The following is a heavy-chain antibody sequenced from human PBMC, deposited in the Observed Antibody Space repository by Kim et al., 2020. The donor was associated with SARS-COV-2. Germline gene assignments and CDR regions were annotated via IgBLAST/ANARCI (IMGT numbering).Heavy chain of an antibody. CDR1: GGSISSGGYS. D-gene: IGHD3-22*01. CDR2: IYHSGST. J-gene: IGHJ1*01. Sequence: SETLSLTCAVSGGSISSGGYSWSWIRQPPGKGLEWIGYIYHSGSTYYNPSLKSRVTISVDRSKNQFSLKLSSVTAADTAVYYCARDYYDSSGYPAEYFQHWGQGTLVTVSS. CDR3: ARDYYDSSGYPAEYFQH. V-gene: IGHV4-30-2*01.